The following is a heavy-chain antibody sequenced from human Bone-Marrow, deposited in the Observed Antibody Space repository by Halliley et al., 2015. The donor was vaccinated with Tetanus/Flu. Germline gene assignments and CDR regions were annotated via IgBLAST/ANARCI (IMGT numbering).Heavy chain of an antibody. D-gene: IGHD2-21*02. J-gene: IGHJ4*02. V-gene: IGHV5-51*01. CDR2: IFPADSDP. CDR3: ARVTNSSDY. Sequence: LQWMGIIFPADSDPKYSPSSQGQVTISVDKSVNTAYLQWSSLKASDSGIYFCARVTNSSDYWGQGTLVTVSS.